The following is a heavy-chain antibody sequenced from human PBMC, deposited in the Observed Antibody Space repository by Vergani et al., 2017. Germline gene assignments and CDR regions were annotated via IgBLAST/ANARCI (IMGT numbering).Heavy chain of an antibody. V-gene: IGHV3-23*01. CDR3: AKVGFLEWLNFDY. Sequence: EVQLLESGGGLVQPGGSLRLSCAASGFTFSSYAMSWFRQAPGKGLEWVSAISGSGGSTYYADSVKGRFTISRDNSKNTLYLQMNSLRAEDTAVYYCAKVGFLEWLNFDYGGQGTLVTVSS. J-gene: IGHJ4*02. D-gene: IGHD3-3*01. CDR1: GFTFSSYA. CDR2: ISGSGGST.